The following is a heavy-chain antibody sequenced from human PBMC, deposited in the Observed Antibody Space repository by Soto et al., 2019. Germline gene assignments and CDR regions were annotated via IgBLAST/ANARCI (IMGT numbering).Heavy chain of an antibody. CDR1: GFTFSTYS. D-gene: IGHD2-2*02. Sequence: GGSLRLSCVGSGFTFSTYSINWVRQAPGKGLEWVSSISSRSDIYYADSVKGRFTISRDNAKNSVSLQMNSLRAEDTAVYCCAREYTAWPLAYGLDVWGQGTTVTVSS. CDR2: ISSRSDI. J-gene: IGHJ6*02. CDR3: AREYTAWPLAYGLDV. V-gene: IGHV3-21*01.